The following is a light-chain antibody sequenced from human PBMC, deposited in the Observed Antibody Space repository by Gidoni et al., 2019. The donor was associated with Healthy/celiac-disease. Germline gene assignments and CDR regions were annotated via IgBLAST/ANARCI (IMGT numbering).Light chain of an antibody. CDR1: SSDVGGYNY. Sequence: QSALTQPASVSESPGQSITISCTGTSSDVGGYNYVSWYQQHPGKAPKLMIYEVSNRPSGVSNRFSGSKSGNTASLTISGLQAEDEADYYCSSYTSSSTPHFVVFGGGTKLTVL. V-gene: IGLV2-14*01. CDR2: EVS. J-gene: IGLJ2*01. CDR3: SSYTSSSTPHFVV.